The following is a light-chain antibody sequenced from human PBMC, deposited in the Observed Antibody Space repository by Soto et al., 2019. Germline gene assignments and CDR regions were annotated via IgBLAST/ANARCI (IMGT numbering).Light chain of an antibody. V-gene: IGLV1-40*01. J-gene: IGLJ3*02. CDR3: QSYDITLGGM. CDR2: GNN. CDR1: SSNIGAGYD. Sequence: QSVLTQPPSVSGAPGQSGTISCTGSSSNIGAGYDVHWYQQLPGTAPKLLIYGNNNRPSGVPDRFSGSKSGTSASLAITGLHAEDEADYYCQSYDITLGGMFGGGTKLTVL.